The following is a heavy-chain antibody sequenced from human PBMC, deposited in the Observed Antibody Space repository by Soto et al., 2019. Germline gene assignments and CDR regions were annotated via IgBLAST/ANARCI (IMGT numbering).Heavy chain of an antibody. D-gene: IGHD4-17*01. CDR2: IYPGDSDT. J-gene: IGHJ2*01. V-gene: IGHV5-51*01. CDR3: ARHAFDYGGNSGYFDL. Sequence: GESLKISCKGSGYSFTSYWIGWVSQMPGKGLEWMGIIYPGDSDTRYSPSFQGQVTISADKSISTAYLQWSSLKASDTAMYYCARHAFDYGGNSGYFDLWGRGTLVTVSS. CDR1: GYSFTSYW.